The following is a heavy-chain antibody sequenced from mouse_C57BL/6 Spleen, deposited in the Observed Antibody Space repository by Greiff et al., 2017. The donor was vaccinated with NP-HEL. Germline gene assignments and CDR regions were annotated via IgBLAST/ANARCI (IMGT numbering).Heavy chain of an antibody. CDR3: ARWLLRYYAMDY. J-gene: IGHJ4*01. CDR1: GYTFTSYW. CDR2: INPSNGGT. D-gene: IGHD2-3*01. V-gene: IGHV1-53*01. Sequence: VQLQQPGTELVKPGASVTLSCKASGYTFTSYWMHWVKQRPGQGLEWIGNINPSNGGTNYTEKFKSKATLTEDKSSSTDYMQLSSLTSEDSAVYYCARWLLRYYAMDYWGQGTSVTVSS.